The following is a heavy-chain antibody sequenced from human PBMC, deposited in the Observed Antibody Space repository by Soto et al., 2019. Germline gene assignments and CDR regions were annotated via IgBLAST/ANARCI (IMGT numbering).Heavy chain of an antibody. CDR3: ARDFQYALSGEANH. J-gene: IGHJ5*02. Sequence: QVQLVQSGAEVKKPGSSVKVSCKASGGTFSSYTISWVRQAPGQGLEWMGKIIPILGTANYAQKFQGRVTITADKSKTTAYMEMSSLRSEDTAVYYWARDFQYALSGEANHWGQGTLVTVSS. CDR1: GGTFSSYT. D-gene: IGHD3-10*02. CDR2: IIPILGTA. V-gene: IGHV1-69*08.